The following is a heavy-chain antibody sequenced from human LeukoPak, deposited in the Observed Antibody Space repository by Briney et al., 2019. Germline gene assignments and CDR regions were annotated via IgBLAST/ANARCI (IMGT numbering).Heavy chain of an antibody. D-gene: IGHD3-22*01. CDR2: INPNSGGT. Sequence: ASVKVSCKASGYTFTRYYMHWVRQAPGQGLEWMGRINPNSGGTNYAQKFQGRVTMTRDTSISTAYMELSRLRSDDTAVYYCGAYYYDSSGHGDYWGQGTLVTVSS. CDR3: GAYYYDSSGHGDY. J-gene: IGHJ4*02. V-gene: IGHV1-2*06. CDR1: GYTFTRYY.